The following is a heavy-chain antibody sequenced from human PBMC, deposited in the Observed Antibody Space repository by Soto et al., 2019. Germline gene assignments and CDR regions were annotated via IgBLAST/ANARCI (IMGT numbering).Heavy chain of an antibody. CDR3: AKDRSSWSDFDY. D-gene: IGHD6-13*01. V-gene: IGHV3-9*01. CDR2: ISWNSGSI. Sequence: EVQLVESGGGLVQPGRSLRLSCAASGFTFDDYAMHWVRQAPGKGLEWVSGISWNSGSIGYADSVKGRFTISRDNAKNSLYLQMHSLRAEDTALYYCAKDRSSWSDFDYWGQGTLVTVST. J-gene: IGHJ4*02. CDR1: GFTFDDYA.